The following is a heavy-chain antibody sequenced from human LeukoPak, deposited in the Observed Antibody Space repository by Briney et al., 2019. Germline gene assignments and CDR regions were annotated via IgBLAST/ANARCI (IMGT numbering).Heavy chain of an antibody. D-gene: IGHD2-21*02. Sequence: PSETLSLTCTVSGGSISSYFWSWIRQPPGKGLEWIGDIYYSGSTNYNPSLKSRVTISVDTSKNQFSLKLSPVTAADTAVYYCARGSVTATSPFGYWGQGTLVTVSS. CDR2: IYYSGST. CDR3: ARGSVTATSPFGY. CDR1: GGSISSYF. J-gene: IGHJ4*02. V-gene: IGHV4-59*01.